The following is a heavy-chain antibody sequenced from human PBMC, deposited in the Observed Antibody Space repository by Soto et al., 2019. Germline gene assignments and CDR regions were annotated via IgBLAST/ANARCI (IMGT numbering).Heavy chain of an antibody. CDR3: AKDPLSTGYSSSPASWFDP. J-gene: IGHJ5*02. V-gene: IGHV3-30*18. CDR2: ISYDGSNK. D-gene: IGHD6-13*01. CDR1: GFTFSSYG. Sequence: QVQLVESGRGVVQPGRSLRLSCAASGFTFSSYGMHWVRQAPGKGLEWVAVISYDGSNKYYADSVKGRFTISRDNSKNTLYLQMNSLRAEDTAVYYCAKDPLSTGYSSSPASWFDPWGQGTLVTVSS.